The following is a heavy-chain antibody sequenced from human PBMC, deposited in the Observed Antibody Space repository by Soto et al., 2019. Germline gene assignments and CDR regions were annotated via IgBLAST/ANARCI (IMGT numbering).Heavy chain of an antibody. V-gene: IGHV3-23*01. CDR3: GKGRSCYYYGVDG. Sequence: PGGSLRLSCAASGFTFSSYAMSWVRQAPGKGLEWVSAISGSGGSTYYADSVKGRFTISRDNSKRTLYLQMNSPRAQDTAVSYCGKGRSCYYYGVDGWGRRTTVGVSS. D-gene: IGHD1-26*01. J-gene: IGHJ6*01. CDR1: GFTFSSYA. CDR2: ISGSGGST.